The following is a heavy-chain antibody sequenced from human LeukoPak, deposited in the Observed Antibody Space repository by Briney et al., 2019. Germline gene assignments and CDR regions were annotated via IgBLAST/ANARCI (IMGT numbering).Heavy chain of an antibody. J-gene: IGHJ4*02. V-gene: IGHV3-21*04. Sequence: PGGSLRLSCAASGFTFSNYNMNWVRQAPGKGLEWVSSISRSSIYMYYADSVKGRFTISRDNAKNSLYLQMNSLRAEDTAVYYCAKDQSWYLREYYFDYWGQGTLVTVSS. CDR3: AKDQSWYLREYYFDY. CDR1: GFTFSNYN. CDR2: ISRSSIYM. D-gene: IGHD6-13*01.